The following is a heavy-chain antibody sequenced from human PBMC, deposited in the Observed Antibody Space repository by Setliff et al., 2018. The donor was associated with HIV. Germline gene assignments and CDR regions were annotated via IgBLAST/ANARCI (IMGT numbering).Heavy chain of an antibody. V-gene: IGHV1-2*02. CDR2: INPNSGGT. Sequence: ASVKVSCKASGYTFTNYYLHWVRQAPGQGLEWMGWINPNSGGTNYGGTSYAQKFQGRVTMTSDTSTSTVYMELSSLRSEDTAVYYCARALYTNLAHFDYLGQGTLVTVSS. CDR3: ARALYTNLAHFDY. D-gene: IGHD4-4*01. J-gene: IGHJ4*02. CDR1: GYTFTNYY.